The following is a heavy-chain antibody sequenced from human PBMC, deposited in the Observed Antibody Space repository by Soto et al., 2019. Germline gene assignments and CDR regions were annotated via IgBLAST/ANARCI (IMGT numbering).Heavy chain of an antibody. D-gene: IGHD2-21*02. CDR2: ISHDGSNN. Sequence: GGSLRLSCAASGFTFSSYAMHWVRQAPGKGLEWVAHISHDGSNNYYADSVKGRFTISRDNSKNMVYLQMNSLRAEDTAVYYCARGTTVVTPYYYYGMDVWGQGTTVTVSS. CDR3: ARGTTVVTPYYYYGMDV. V-gene: IGHV3-30-3*01. J-gene: IGHJ6*02. CDR1: GFTFSSYA.